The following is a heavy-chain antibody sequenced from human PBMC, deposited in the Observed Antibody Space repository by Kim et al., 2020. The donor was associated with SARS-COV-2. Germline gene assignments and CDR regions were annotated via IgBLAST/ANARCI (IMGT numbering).Heavy chain of an antibody. CDR1: GFTFGDYA. J-gene: IGHJ4*02. Sequence: GGSLRHSCAASGFTFGDYAMHWVRQAPGKGLEWVSGISWNSGSIGYADSVKGRFTISRDNAKNSLYLQMNSLRAEDTALYYCAKDMRSGSYYYKSGFDYWGQGTLVTVSS. D-gene: IGHD1-26*01. CDR3: AKDMRSGSYYYKSGFDY. V-gene: IGHV3-9*01. CDR2: ISWNSGSI.